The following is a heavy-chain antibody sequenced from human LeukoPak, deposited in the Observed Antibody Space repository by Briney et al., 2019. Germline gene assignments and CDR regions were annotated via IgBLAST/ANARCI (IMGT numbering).Heavy chain of an antibody. D-gene: IGHD1-26*01. Sequence: ASVKVSCKASGYTFTSYDINWVRQATGQGLEWMGWMNPNSGNTGYAQKFQGRVTMTRNTSISTAYMELSRLRSEDTAVYYCARTSDSGSYLDYYFDYWGQGTLATASS. CDR1: GYTFTSYD. CDR3: ARTSDSGSYLDYYFDY. J-gene: IGHJ4*02. CDR2: MNPNSGNT. V-gene: IGHV1-8*01.